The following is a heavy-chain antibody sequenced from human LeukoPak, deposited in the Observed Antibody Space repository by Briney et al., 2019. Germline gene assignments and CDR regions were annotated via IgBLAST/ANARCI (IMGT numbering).Heavy chain of an antibody. CDR3: ARGPRGYYYGSVGVYWFDP. V-gene: IGHV3-30*02. CDR2: IQYDGSNE. D-gene: IGHD3-10*01. J-gene: IGHJ5*02. CDR1: RFTFSSYG. Sequence: GGSLRLSCAASRFTFSSYGMHWVRQAPGKGMEGVAYIQYDGSNEQYADSVKGRFSISRDSSKNRLYRQMNRVRDEERAVYYCARGPRGYYYGSVGVYWFDPWGQGTLVTVSS.